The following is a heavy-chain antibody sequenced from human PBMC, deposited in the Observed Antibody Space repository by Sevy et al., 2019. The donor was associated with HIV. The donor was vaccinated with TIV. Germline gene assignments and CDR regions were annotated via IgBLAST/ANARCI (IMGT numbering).Heavy chain of an antibody. Sequence: GGSLRLSCAASGFTFSSYGMLWVRQAPGKGLEWVTSILYDGSNKYYAASLKGRFTISRDNSKNMLYLQMNSLRVEDTAIYYCARGLAALPGYYYGLDVWGQGTTVTVSS. CDR1: GFTFSSYG. CDR2: ILYDGSNK. D-gene: IGHD6-6*01. V-gene: IGHV3-30*03. CDR3: ARGLAALPGYYYGLDV. J-gene: IGHJ6*02.